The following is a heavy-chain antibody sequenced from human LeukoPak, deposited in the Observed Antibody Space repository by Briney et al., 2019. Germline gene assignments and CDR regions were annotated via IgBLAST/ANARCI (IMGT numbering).Heavy chain of an antibody. V-gene: IGHV4-38-2*01. CDR3: AAPGGGDSFDI. Sequence: KSSETLSLTCAVSGYSISSGYYWGWIRQPPGKGLEWIGSIYHSGSTYYNPSLKSRVTISVDTSKNQFSLKLSSVTAADTAVYYCAAPGGGDSFDIWGQGTMVTVSS. CDR2: IYHSGST. J-gene: IGHJ3*02. D-gene: IGHD2-15*01. CDR1: GYSISSGYY.